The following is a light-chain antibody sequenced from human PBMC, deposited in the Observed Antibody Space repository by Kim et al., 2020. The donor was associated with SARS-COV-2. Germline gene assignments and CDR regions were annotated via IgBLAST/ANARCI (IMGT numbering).Light chain of an antibody. CDR2: AAS. CDR1: QGISNY. J-gene: IGKJ1*01. CDR3: QQCKSAPWT. V-gene: IGKV1-27*01. Sequence: ATVGERGTITCRASQGISNYLGWYQKKPGKVPKLLIYAASALQSGVPSRFSGSGSGTDFTLTITSLQPEDVAAYYCQQCKSAPWTFGQGTKVDIK.